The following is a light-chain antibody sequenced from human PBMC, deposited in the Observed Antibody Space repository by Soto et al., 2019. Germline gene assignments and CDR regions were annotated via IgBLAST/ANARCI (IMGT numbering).Light chain of an antibody. J-gene: IGKJ3*01. CDR2: WTS. V-gene: IGKV4-1*01. CDR1: QSVLYSSSNKNY. Sequence: DIVMTQSPDSLAVSLGERATINCKSSQSVLYSSSNKNYLAWYQQKPGQPPKLLIYWTSTRESGVPDRFSGSGSGKDFTLTISSLQAEDVAVYYCQQYYSTPLFTFGPGTKVDIK. CDR3: QQYYSTPLFT.